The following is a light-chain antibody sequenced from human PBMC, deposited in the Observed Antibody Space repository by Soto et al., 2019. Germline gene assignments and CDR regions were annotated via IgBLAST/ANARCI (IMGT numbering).Light chain of an antibody. J-gene: IGKJ1*01. Sequence: DIQMTQSPSTLSASVGDRVTITCRASQSINNWLAWYQQKPGKAPKLFIFKASTLESGVPSRFSGSGSGTEFTLSISSLQPDDFATYFGQQYESFPRTFGKGPRWKSN. V-gene: IGKV1-5*03. CDR3: QQYESFPRT. CDR2: KAS. CDR1: QSINNW.